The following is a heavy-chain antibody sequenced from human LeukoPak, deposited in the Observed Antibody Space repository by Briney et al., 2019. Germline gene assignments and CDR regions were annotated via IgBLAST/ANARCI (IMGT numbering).Heavy chain of an antibody. Sequence: GGSLRLSCAASGFTVSDNYMNWVRQAPGKGLAWVANIRQDGSEIHYVDSVKGRFTISRDNGRSSLYLQMNSLRAEDTAVYFCVRGSRLHFYGKTQEHFDAWGQGTLVTVSS. CDR2: IRQDGSEI. V-gene: IGHV3-7*01. CDR3: VRGSRLHFYGKTQEHFDA. J-gene: IGHJ4*02. CDR1: GFTVSDNY. D-gene: IGHD3-10*01.